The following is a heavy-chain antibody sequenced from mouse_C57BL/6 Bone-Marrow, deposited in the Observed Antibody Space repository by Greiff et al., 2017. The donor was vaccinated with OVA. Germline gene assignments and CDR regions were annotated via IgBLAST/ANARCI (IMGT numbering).Heavy chain of an antibody. D-gene: IGHD2-3*01. CDR2: FYPGSGSI. Sequence: QVQLQQSGAELVKPGASVKLSCKASGYTFTEYTIHWVKQRSGQGLEWIGWFYPGSGSIKYNEKFKDKATLTADKSSSTVYMELSSLTSEDSAVYVCARPEEGGGYFSWFADWGQGTMVTVSA. V-gene: IGHV1-62-2*01. CDR3: ARPEEGGGYFSWFAD. J-gene: IGHJ3*01. CDR1: GYTFTEYT.